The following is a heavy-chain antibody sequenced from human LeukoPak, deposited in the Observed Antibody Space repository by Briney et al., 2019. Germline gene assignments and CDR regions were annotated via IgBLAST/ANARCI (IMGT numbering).Heavy chain of an antibody. V-gene: IGHV1-2*02. CDR2: INPNSGGT. D-gene: IGHD1-26*01. J-gene: IGHJ3*02. CDR1: GYTFTGYY. CDR3: ARGGWELLVPGAFDI. Sequence: ASVKVSCKASGYTFTGYYMHWVRQAPGQGLEWMGWINPNSGGTNYAQKFQGRVTMTRDTSISTAYMELSRLRSDDTAVYYCARGGWELLVPGAFDIWGQGTMVTVSS.